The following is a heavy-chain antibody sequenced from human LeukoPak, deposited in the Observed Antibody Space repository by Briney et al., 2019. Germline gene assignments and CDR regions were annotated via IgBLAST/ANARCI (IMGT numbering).Heavy chain of an antibody. CDR3: ATVAPGTVADPFDY. J-gene: IGHJ4*02. Sequence: ASVKVSCKVSGYTLTELSMHWVRQAPGKGLEWMGGFDPEDGETIYAQKFQGRVTMTEDTSTDTAYMELSSLRSEDTAVYYCATVAPGTVADPFDYWGQVTLVTVSS. V-gene: IGHV1-24*01. CDR2: FDPEDGET. CDR1: GYTLTELS. D-gene: IGHD6-19*01.